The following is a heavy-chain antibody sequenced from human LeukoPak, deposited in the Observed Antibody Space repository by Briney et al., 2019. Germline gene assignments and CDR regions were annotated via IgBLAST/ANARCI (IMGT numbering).Heavy chain of an antibody. CDR1: GFTFSSYG. CDR3: ASLSPTTVTDDY. CDR2: IWYDGSNK. D-gene: IGHD4-17*01. V-gene: IGHV3-33*01. J-gene: IGHJ4*02. Sequence: GGSLRLSCAASGFTFSSYGMPWVRQAPGKGLEWVAVIWYDGSNKYYADSVKGRFTISRDNSKNTLYLQMNSLRAGDTAVYYCASLSPTTVTDDYWGQGTLVTVSS.